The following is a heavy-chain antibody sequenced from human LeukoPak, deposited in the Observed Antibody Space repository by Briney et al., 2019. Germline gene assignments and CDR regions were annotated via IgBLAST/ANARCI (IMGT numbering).Heavy chain of an antibody. CDR2: IYTSGST. CDR3: ARQSCSSTSCPHRNVFDI. CDR1: GGSISSYY. V-gene: IGHV4-4*07. D-gene: IGHD2-2*01. J-gene: IGHJ3*02. Sequence: SETLSLTCTVSGGSISSYYWSWIRQPAGKGLEWIGRIYTSGSTNFNPSLKSRVTISVDMSKNQFSLQLSSVTAADTAVYYCARQSCSSTSCPHRNVFDIWGQGTMVTVSP.